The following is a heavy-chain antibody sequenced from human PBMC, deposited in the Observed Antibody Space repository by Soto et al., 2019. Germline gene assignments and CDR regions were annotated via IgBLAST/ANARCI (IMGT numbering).Heavy chain of an antibody. Sequence: GASVKVSCKASGYTFSAYYLHWVRQAPGQGLEWMGWINPKSGVTNYAKRYQGRVTMTRDMFISTAYIQLSRLRSDDTADYLCARGLINYDSSGYVWRWPFEPWGQGNRVTVSS. CDR2: INPKSGVT. V-gene: IGHV1-2*02. J-gene: IGHJ5*02. D-gene: IGHD3-22*01. CDR3: ARGLINYDSSGYVWRWPFEP. CDR1: GYTFSAYY.